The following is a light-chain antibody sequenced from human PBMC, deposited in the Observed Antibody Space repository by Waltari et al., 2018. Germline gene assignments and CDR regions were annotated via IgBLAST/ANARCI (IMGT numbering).Light chain of an antibody. V-gene: IGLV2-14*01. CDR2: DVS. Sequence: QSALTQPASVSGSPGQSITISCTGARSDIGGSNYVSWYQQHPVKAPKSVIYDVSKRPSGVSSRVSGSKSGNTASLTISRLQAEDEADYYCSSYTTSNNYVVFGGGTKLTVL. CDR3: SSYTTSNNYVV. CDR1: RSDIGGSNY. J-gene: IGLJ2*01.